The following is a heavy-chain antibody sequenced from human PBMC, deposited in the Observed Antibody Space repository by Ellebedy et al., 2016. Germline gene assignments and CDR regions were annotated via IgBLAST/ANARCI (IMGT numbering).Heavy chain of an antibody. CDR3: ARDGSSGSFDY. CDR1: GFTFSTSW. Sequence: GGSLRLSXVASGFTFSTSWMHWVRLAPGKGLEWVSFIGGDSSSKQYADLVKGRFTISRDNAKNSLYLQMNSLRDEDTAFYYCARDGSSGSFDYWGQGTLVTVSS. J-gene: IGHJ4*02. V-gene: IGHV3-48*02. CDR2: IGGDSSSK. D-gene: IGHD7-27*01.